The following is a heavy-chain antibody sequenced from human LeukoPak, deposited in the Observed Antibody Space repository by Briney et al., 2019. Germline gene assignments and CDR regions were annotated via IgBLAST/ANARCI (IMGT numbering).Heavy chain of an antibody. CDR2: INHSGST. CDR3: ARGPYYGSRRNDY. Sequence: PSETLSLTCAVYGGSFSGYYWSWLRQPPGKGLEWIGEINHSGSTNYNPSLKSRVAISVDTSKNQFSLRLSSVTAADTAVYYCARGPYYGSRRNDYWGQGTLVTVSS. D-gene: IGHD3-10*01. J-gene: IGHJ4*02. CDR1: GGSFSGYY. V-gene: IGHV4-34*01.